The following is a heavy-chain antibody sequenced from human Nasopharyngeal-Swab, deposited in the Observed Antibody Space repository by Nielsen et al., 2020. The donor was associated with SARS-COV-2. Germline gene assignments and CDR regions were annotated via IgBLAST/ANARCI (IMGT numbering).Heavy chain of an antibody. V-gene: IGHV3-30*04. D-gene: IGHD1-26*01. CDR2: ISYDGGNK. J-gene: IGHJ1*01. CDR1: GFTFSSYA. Sequence: GESLKISCAASGFTFSSYAMNWVRQAPGKGLEWVAVISYDGGNKYYADSVKGRFTISRDNSKNTLYLQMNSLRAGDTAVYYCARGYSGSYYEYFQHWGQGTLVTVSS. CDR3: ARGYSGSYYEYFQH.